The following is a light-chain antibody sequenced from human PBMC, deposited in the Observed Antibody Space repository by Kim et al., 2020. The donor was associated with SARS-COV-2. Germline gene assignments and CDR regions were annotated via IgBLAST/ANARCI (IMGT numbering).Light chain of an antibody. CDR2: GAS. CDR1: QSVSNNY. Sequence: EIVLTQSPGTLSLSPGERATLSCRASQSVSNNYLAWYRQKPGQAPRLLIYGASSRATGIPDRFSGSGSGTDFTLTISRLEPEDFAVYYCQQYGSSASYTFGQGTKLEI. CDR3: QQYGSSASYT. J-gene: IGKJ2*01. V-gene: IGKV3-20*01.